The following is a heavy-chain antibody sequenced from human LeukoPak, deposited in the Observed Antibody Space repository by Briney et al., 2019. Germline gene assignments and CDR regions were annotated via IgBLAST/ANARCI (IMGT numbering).Heavy chain of an antibody. CDR3: ASDPVYCSGGSCYFFGAFDI. CDR2: INPNSGGT. Sequence: ASVKVSCKASGYTFTGYYMHWVRQAPGQGLEWVGRINPNSGGTNYAQKFQGRVTMTRDTSISTAYMELSRLRSDDTAVYYCASDPVYCSGGSCYFFGAFDIWGQGTMVTVSS. CDR1: GYTFTGYY. V-gene: IGHV1-2*06. J-gene: IGHJ3*02. D-gene: IGHD2-15*01.